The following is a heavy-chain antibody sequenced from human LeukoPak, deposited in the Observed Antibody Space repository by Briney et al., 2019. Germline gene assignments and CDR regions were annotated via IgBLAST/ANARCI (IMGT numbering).Heavy chain of an antibody. Sequence: GGSLRLSCAASGFTFSDYYMSWIRQAPGKGLEWVSYISSSGSTIYYADSVKGRFTISRDNAKNSLYLQMNSLRAEDTAVYYCATVFRYSDYYDSSGYFDYWGQGTLVAVSS. V-gene: IGHV3-11*04. CDR2: ISSSGSTI. J-gene: IGHJ4*02. CDR3: ATVFRYSDYYDSSGYFDY. CDR1: GFTFSDYY. D-gene: IGHD3-22*01.